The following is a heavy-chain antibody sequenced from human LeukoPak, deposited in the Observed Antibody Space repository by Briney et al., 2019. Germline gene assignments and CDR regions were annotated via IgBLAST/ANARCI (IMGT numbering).Heavy chain of an antibody. CDR2: IYYSGST. J-gene: IGHJ4*02. D-gene: IGHD3-16*01. CDR3: ARHVSDVGGGPRGPFDY. V-gene: IGHV4-59*08. CDR1: GGSISSYY. Sequence: SETLSLTCTVSGGSISSYYWSWIRQPPGKGLEWIGYIYYSGSTNYNPSLKSRVTISVDTSKNQFSLKLSSVTAADTAVYYCARHVSDVGGGPRGPFDYWGQGTLVTVSS.